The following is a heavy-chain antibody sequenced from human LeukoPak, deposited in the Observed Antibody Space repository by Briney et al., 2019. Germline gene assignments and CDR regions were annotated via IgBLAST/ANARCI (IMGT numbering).Heavy chain of an antibody. Sequence: GGSLRLSCAASGFTFSSYAMSWVRQAPGKGLEWVSAISGSGGSTYYADSVKGRFTISRDNSKNTLFLQMNTLRAEDTAIYYCAKDRTVGASYWYFDLWGRGTLVTVSS. D-gene: IGHD1-26*01. V-gene: IGHV3-23*01. CDR3: AKDRTVGASYWYFDL. CDR2: ISGSGGST. J-gene: IGHJ2*01. CDR1: GFTFSSYA.